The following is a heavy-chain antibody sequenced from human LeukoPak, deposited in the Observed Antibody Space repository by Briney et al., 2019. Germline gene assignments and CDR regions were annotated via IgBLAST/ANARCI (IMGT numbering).Heavy chain of an antibody. V-gene: IGHV3-11*01. Sequence: GGSLRLSCAASGFTFSDYYMSWIRQAPGKGLEWVSYISSSGRTMYYADSVKGRFTISRDNAKNSLYLQMNSLRAEDTAVYYCARLITYYDILTGYYPGAFDAWGQGTMVTVSS. J-gene: IGHJ3*01. D-gene: IGHD3-9*01. CDR1: GFTFSDYY. CDR2: ISSSGRTM. CDR3: ARLITYYDILTGYYPGAFDA.